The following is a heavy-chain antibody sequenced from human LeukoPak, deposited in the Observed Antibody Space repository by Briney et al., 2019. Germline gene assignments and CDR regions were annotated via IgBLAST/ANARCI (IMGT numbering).Heavy chain of an antibody. CDR2: ICYDGSNK. CDR1: GFTFSSYG. V-gene: IGHV3-33*01. CDR3: ARDHARTTVVTLDLYYFDY. Sequence: PGGSLRLSCAASGFTFSSYGMHWVRQAPGKGLEWVAVICYDGSNKYYADSVKGRFTISRDNSKNTLYLQMNSLRAEDTAVYYCARDHARTTVVTLDLYYFDYWGQGTLVTVSS. J-gene: IGHJ4*02. D-gene: IGHD4-17*01.